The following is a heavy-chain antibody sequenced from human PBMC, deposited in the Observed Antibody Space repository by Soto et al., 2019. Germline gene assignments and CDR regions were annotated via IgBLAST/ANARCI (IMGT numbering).Heavy chain of an antibody. D-gene: IGHD6-13*01. CDR2: ISGSGGST. J-gene: IGHJ3*02. CDR1: GVTFSSYA. CDR3: AKGGSSWYRLGHDAFDI. V-gene: IGHV3-23*01. Sequence: GGSLRLSCGASGVTFSSYAMIWVRQAPGKGLEWVSAISGSGGSTYYADSVKGRFTVSRDNSKNTLYLQMNSLRAEDTAVYYCAKGGSSWYRLGHDAFDIWRQGTMVTVSS.